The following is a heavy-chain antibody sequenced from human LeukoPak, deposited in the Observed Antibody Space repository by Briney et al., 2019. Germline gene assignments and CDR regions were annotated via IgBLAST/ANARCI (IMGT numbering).Heavy chain of an antibody. J-gene: IGHJ4*02. D-gene: IGHD3-10*01. CDR3: TRDTDFGSATNYFDP. Sequence: GGSLRLSCAASGFTFDDFAMHWVRQAPGKGLEWVSLISWEGQTTYYADSVRGRFTISRDNSKNSLYLQMNSLTTDDTAFYYCTRDTDFGSATNYFDPWGQGTLVSVSS. CDR1: GFTFDDFA. V-gene: IGHV3-43*01. CDR2: ISWEGQTT.